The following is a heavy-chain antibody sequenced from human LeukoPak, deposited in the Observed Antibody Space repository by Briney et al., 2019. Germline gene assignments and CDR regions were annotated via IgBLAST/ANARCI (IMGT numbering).Heavy chain of an antibody. J-gene: IGHJ4*02. CDR1: GGTFSSYA. CDR3: ARGPYCGGDCYSWVDY. D-gene: IGHD2-21*02. Sequence: GASVKVSRKASGGTFSSYAISWVRQAPGQGLEWMGRIIPILGIANYAQKFQGRVTITADKSTSTAYMELSSLRSEDTAVYYCARGPYCGGDCYSWVDYWGQGTLVTVSS. V-gene: IGHV1-69*04. CDR2: IIPILGIA.